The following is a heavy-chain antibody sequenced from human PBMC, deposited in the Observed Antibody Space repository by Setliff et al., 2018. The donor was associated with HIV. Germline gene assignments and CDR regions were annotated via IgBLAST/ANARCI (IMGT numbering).Heavy chain of an antibody. CDR1: GGTFSSYA. CDR3: AKISPRGYSDITTGRLTDPFDV. V-gene: IGHV1-69*05. Sequence: SVKVSCKASGGTFSSYAINWVRQAPGQGLEWMGGIIPIFGTANYAQKFQGRVTITTDESTSTAYMELSSLRSEDTAVYYCAKISPRGYSDITTGRLTDPFDVWGPGTMVTVSS. CDR2: IIPIFGTA. D-gene: IGHD3-9*01. J-gene: IGHJ3*01.